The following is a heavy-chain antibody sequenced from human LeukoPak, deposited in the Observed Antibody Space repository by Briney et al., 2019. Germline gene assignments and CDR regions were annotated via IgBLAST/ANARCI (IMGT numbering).Heavy chain of an antibody. CDR1: GFTVSSNY. CDR3: ARGGWYYYDSSGYHLGFDY. CDR2: IYSGGST. D-gene: IGHD3-22*01. J-gene: IGHJ4*02. Sequence: PGGSLRLSCAASGFTVSSNYMSWVRQAPGKGLEWVSVIYSGGSTYYADSVKGRFTISRDNSKNTLYLQMNSLRAEDTAVYYCARGGWYYYDSSGYHLGFDYWGEGTLVTVSS. V-gene: IGHV3-66*02.